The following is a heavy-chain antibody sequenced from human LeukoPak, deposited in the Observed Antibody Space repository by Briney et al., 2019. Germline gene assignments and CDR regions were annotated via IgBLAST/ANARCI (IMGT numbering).Heavy chain of an antibody. D-gene: IGHD2-21*02. V-gene: IGHV3-21*04. CDR1: GFTFSTYS. Sequence: PGGSLRLSCAASGFTFSTYSMSWVRQAPGRGLEWVSFISSSSDYIYYADSVKGRITIARDNAKNSLYLQMNSLRAEDTAVYYCVRINTAIFGSSDLWGQGTLVTVSS. CDR3: VRINTAIFGSSDL. CDR2: ISSSSDYI. J-gene: IGHJ1*01.